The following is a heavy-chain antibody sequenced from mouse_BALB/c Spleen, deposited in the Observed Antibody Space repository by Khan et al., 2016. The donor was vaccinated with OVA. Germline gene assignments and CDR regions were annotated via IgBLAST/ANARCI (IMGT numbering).Heavy chain of an antibody. Sequence: VQLQESGPGLVAPSQSLSITCTVSGFSLISYGVNWVPQPPGKGLEWLGVIWGDGSINYHSTLKSRLIISKDNSKRQVFLTLNSLQTDDTATYYCAKFTPDFYSMDYWGQGTSVTVSS. J-gene: IGHJ4*01. CDR3: AKFTPDFYSMDY. CDR2: IWGDGSI. V-gene: IGHV2-3*01. CDR1: GFSLISYG. D-gene: IGHD1-1*01.